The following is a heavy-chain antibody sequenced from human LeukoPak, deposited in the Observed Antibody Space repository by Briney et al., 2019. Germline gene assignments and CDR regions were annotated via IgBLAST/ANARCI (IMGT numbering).Heavy chain of an antibody. CDR2: ISWNSGSI. CDR1: GFTFDDYA. J-gene: IGHJ4*02. D-gene: IGHD3-22*01. Sequence: GRSLRLSCAASGFTFDDYAMHWVRQAPGKGLEWVSVISWNSGSIGYADSMKGRFTISRDNAKNSLYLQMNSLRAEDTALYYCAKDIYYDSSGYSLFDYWGQGTLVTVSS. CDR3: AKDIYYDSSGYSLFDY. V-gene: IGHV3-9*01.